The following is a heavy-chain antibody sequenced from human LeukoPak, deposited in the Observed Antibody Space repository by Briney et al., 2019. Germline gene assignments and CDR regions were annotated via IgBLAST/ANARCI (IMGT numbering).Heavy chain of an antibody. CDR1: GGSINGGNYY. J-gene: IGHJ4*02. D-gene: IGHD2-2*01. V-gene: IGHV4-61*02. CDR2: ISPSGST. Sequence: PSETLSLTCTVSGGSINGGNYYWTWLRQPAGKGLEWIGRISPSGSTNHNPSLTSRVTISVDTSKNQFSLKLNSVTAADTAVYYCARVSYQEGVDYWGQGTLVTVSS. CDR3: ARVSYQEGVDY.